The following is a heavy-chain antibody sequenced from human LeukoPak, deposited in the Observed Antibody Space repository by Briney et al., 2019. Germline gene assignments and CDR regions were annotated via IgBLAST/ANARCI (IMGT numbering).Heavy chain of an antibody. CDR1: GGSISSYY. J-gene: IGHJ4*02. CDR2: IYYSGST. V-gene: IGHV4-59*08. CDR3: ARHPVARARYYFDY. Sequence: PSETLSLTCTVSGGSISSYYWSWIRQPPGKGLEWIGYIYYSGSTNYNPSLKSRVTISVDTSKNQFSLKLSSVTAADTAVYYCARHPVARARYYFDYWGQGTLVTVSS.